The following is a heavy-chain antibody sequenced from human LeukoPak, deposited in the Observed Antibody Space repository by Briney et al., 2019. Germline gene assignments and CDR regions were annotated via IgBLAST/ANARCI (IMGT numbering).Heavy chain of an antibody. Sequence: PGGSLRLSCAASGFPFSSHVLSWVRQAPGKGLEWIAYINHNGGAIYYPDFVKGRFIISRDNAKNSLFLQMNDLRDEDTAVYYCARDYDWAFDFWGQGTRVTVSS. CDR1: GFPFSSHV. CDR3: ARDYDWAFDF. J-gene: IGHJ4*02. D-gene: IGHD3-9*01. CDR2: INHNGGAI. V-gene: IGHV3-48*02.